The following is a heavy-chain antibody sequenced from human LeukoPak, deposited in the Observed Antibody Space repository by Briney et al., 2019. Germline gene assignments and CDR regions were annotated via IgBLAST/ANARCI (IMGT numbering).Heavy chain of an antibody. Sequence: PGGSLRLSCAASGFTFSSYSMNWVRQAPGKGLEWVSSISSSSSYIYYADSVKGRFTISRDNAKNSLYLQMNSLRAEDTAVYCCARDHFGWFDPWGQGTLVTVSS. CDR1: GFTFSSYS. J-gene: IGHJ5*02. V-gene: IGHV3-21*01. CDR2: ISSSSSYI. CDR3: ARDHFGWFDP. D-gene: IGHD3-10*01.